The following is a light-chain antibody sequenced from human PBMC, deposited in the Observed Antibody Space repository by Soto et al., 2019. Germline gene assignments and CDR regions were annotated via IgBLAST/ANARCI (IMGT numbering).Light chain of an antibody. CDR3: CSYAGSLYV. CDR2: DVS. CDR1: SSDVGGYNY. J-gene: IGLJ1*01. V-gene: IGLV2-11*01. Sequence: QSALTQPRSVSGSPGQSVTISCTGTSSDVGGYNYVSWYQQHPDKAPKLMIYDVSKRPSGVPDRFSGSKSGNTASLTISGLQAEDGADYYCCSYAGSLYVFGTGTKLTVL.